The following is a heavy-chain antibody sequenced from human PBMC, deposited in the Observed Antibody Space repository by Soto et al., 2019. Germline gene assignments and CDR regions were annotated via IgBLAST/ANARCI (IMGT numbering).Heavy chain of an antibody. J-gene: IGHJ4*02. CDR2: IHPRDSDT. V-gene: IGHV5-51*01. CDR1: EYSFTSYW. D-gene: IGHD3-10*01. CDR3: ARLGYGSGSHLYYFDY. Sequence: GESLKISCRGSEYSFTSYWIGWVRQMPGKGLEWMGIIHPRDSDTRYSPSFQGQVTISADMSISTAYLLWNSLKASDTAMYYCARLGYGSGSHLYYFDYWGQGTPVTVSS.